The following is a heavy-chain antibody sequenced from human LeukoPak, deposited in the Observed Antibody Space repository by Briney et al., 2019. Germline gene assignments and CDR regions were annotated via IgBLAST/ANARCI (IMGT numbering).Heavy chain of an antibody. CDR1: GYTFTSNG. CDR2: ISGYNGNT. D-gene: IGHD1-26*01. Sequence: ASVKVSCKASGYTFTSNGISWVRQAPGQGLEWMGWISGYNGNTNYAQKLQGRVTMTTDTSTSTTYMELRSLRSEDTAVYYCALVGATSPTAPYYYYYYGMDVWGQGTTVTVSS. CDR3: ALVGATSPTAPYYYYYYGMDV. J-gene: IGHJ6*02. V-gene: IGHV1-18*01.